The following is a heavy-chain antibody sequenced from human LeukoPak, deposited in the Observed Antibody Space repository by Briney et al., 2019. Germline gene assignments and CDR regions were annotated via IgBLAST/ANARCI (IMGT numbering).Heavy chain of an antibody. CDR3: AKDVVPDSDWDLDY. CDR2: IYPSGDST. Sequence: GGSLRLSCAASGFTFSTYFMTWVRQGPGKGLEWVSSIYPSGDSTFYADSVKGRFTISRDNSKNTLYLQMSSLRTEDTAIYYCAKDVVPDSDWDLDYWGQGTLVTVSS. J-gene: IGHJ4*02. D-gene: IGHD6-19*01. CDR1: GFTFSTYF. V-gene: IGHV3-23*01.